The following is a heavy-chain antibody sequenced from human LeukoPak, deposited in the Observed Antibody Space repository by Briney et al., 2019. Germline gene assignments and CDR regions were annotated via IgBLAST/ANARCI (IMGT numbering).Heavy chain of an antibody. Sequence: GGSLRLSCVASGFIVSNNYMSWVRQAPGKGLEWVSVLYNAGSTYYADSVKGRFTISRDNSKNTLYLQMYSLRAEDTAVYYCASLKGLFDYFDYWGQGTLVTVSS. D-gene: IGHD3-22*01. J-gene: IGHJ4*02. CDR1: GFIVSNNY. V-gene: IGHV3-53*01. CDR3: ASLKGLFDYFDY. CDR2: LYNAGST.